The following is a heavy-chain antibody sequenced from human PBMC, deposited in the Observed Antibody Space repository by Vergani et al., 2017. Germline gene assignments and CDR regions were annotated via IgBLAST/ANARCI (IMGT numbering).Heavy chain of an antibody. CDR1: GFTFSSYA. Sequence: EVQLLESGGGLVQPGGSLRLSCAASGFTFSSYAMSWVRQAPGKGLEWVSAISGSGGSTYDADSVKGRFTISRDTSKNTRYLQMNRLTAEATAVYYCAKDDVDWNSDYWDRATLVTVSS. CDR3: AKDDVDWNSDY. J-gene: IGHJ4*02. CDR2: ISGSGGST. V-gene: IGHV3-23*01. D-gene: IGHD3/OR15-3a*01.